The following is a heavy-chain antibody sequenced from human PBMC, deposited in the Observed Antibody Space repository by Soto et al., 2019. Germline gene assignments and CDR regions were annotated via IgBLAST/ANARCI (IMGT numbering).Heavy chain of an antibody. J-gene: IGHJ4*02. Sequence: QVQLVQSAAEVKKPGASVKVSCKASGYTFTSYRITWVRQAPGHGLEWMGWVSAYDGHTNSAQMLQGRLTMTTEKSTSTAYMELRSLRSDDTAFYYCARAHMVVGDDYWGQGTLVTVSS. CDR3: ARAHMVVGDDY. D-gene: IGHD2-15*01. CDR2: VSAYDGHT. CDR1: GYTFTSYR. V-gene: IGHV1-18*01.